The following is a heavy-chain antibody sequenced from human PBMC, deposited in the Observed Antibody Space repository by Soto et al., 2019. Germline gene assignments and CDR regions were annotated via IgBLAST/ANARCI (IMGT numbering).Heavy chain of an antibody. Sequence: EVQLVESGGGLVKAGGSLRLSCAASGFTFSSYSMNWVRQAPGKGLEWVSSISSSSSYIYYADSVKGRFTISRDNAKNSLFLQMNSLRAEDTAVYYCARDQEAYDFNNWFDPWGQGTLVTVSS. CDR1: GFTFSSYS. J-gene: IGHJ5*02. D-gene: IGHD3-3*01. V-gene: IGHV3-21*01. CDR2: ISSSSSYI. CDR3: ARDQEAYDFNNWFDP.